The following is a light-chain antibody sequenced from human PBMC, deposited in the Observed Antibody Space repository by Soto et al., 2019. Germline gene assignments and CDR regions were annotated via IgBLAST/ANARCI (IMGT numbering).Light chain of an antibody. Sequence: GLTQAASGSGFPGQSISISCTGTSSDVGGYNYVSWYRQHPGRAPKLMIYDVSNRPSGVSNRFSGSKSGNTASLTISGLQAEDEADYYCSSYTRSSTYVFGTGTKVTVL. CDR2: DVS. CDR3: SSYTRSSTYV. V-gene: IGLV2-14*01. J-gene: IGLJ1*01. CDR1: SSDVGGYNY.